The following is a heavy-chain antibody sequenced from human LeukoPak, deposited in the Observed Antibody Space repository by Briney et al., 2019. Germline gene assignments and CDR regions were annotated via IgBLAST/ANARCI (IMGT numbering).Heavy chain of an antibody. CDR1: GFTFSSYA. CDR3: ARSADYAPYYLDY. Sequence: PGGSLRLSCAASGFTFSSYAMHWVRQAPGKGLEWVAVISYDGSNKYYADSVKGRFTISRDNSKNTLYLQMNSLRAEDTAVYYCARSADYAPYYLDYWGQGTLVTVSS. CDR2: ISYDGSNK. J-gene: IGHJ4*02. V-gene: IGHV3-30-3*01. D-gene: IGHD4-17*01.